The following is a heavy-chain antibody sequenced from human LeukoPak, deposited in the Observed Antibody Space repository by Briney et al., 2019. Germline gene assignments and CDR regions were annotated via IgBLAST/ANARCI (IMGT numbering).Heavy chain of an antibody. D-gene: IGHD3-16*01. CDR1: GGSISSSSYH. CDR3: ARHVRFGRWTFDY. V-gene: IGHV4-39*01. J-gene: IGHJ4*02. Sequence: PSETLSLTCTVSGGSISSSSYHWAWIRQPPGEGLDWIGSIFSSGTTYYNPSLKSRVTISVDSSKNQFSLRLTSVTGADTAVYYRARHVRFGRWTFDYWGQGGLVSVSS. CDR2: IFSSGTT.